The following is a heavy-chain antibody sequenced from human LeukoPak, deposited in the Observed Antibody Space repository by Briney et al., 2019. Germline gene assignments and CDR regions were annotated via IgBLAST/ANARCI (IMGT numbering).Heavy chain of an antibody. D-gene: IGHD3-3*01. CDR2: IYYSGST. Sequence: SETLSLTCTVSGGSISSSSYYWGWIRQPPGKGLEWTGSIYYSGSTYYNPSLKSRVTVSVDTSKKQFSLKLSSVTAADTAVYYCARAHDFWSGYYLYYFDYWGQGTLVTVSS. J-gene: IGHJ4*02. V-gene: IGHV4-39*01. CDR3: ARAHDFWSGYYLYYFDY. CDR1: GGSISSSSYY.